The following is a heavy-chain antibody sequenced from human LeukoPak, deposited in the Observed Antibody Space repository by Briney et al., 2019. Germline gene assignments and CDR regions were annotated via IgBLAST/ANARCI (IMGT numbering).Heavy chain of an antibody. V-gene: IGHV4-39*07. CDR3: ARDQAYYDSSGYYLA. D-gene: IGHD3-22*01. CDR1: GGSIRSSSYY. J-gene: IGHJ5*02. Sequence: PSETLSLTCTVSGGSIRSSSYYWGWIRQPPGKGLEWIGSIYYSGSTYYNPSLKSRVTISVNTSKNQFSLKLSSVTAADTAVYYCARDQAYYDSSGYYLAWGQGTLVTVSS. CDR2: IYYSGST.